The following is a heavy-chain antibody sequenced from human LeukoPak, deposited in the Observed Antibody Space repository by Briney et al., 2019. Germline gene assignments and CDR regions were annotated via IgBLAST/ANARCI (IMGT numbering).Heavy chain of an antibody. CDR2: IYYSGST. V-gene: IGHV4-59*01. D-gene: IGHD3-22*01. Sequence: SETLSLTCTVSGGSISTYYWSWIRQPPGKGLEWIGYIYYSGSTNYNPSLKSRVTISVDTSKNQFSLKLSSVTAADTAVYYCARVRDTYYYDSSGYLPHYYFDYWGQGTLVTVSS. CDR3: ARVRDTYYYDSSGYLPHYYFDY. CDR1: GGSISTYY. J-gene: IGHJ4*02.